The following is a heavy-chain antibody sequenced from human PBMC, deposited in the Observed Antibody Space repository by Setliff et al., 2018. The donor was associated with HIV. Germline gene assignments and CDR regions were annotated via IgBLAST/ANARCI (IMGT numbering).Heavy chain of an antibody. D-gene: IGHD4-17*01. J-gene: IGHJ4*02. CDR2: IFPGDSDA. CDR3: ARLYGDFEENLFYFDS. V-gene: IGHV5-51*01. Sequence: GGSLRLSCAASGFSISTYWIAWVRQVPGKGLEWMGVIFPGDSDARYSPSFQGPVTISVDESINTAYLQWSSLQASDTAMYYCARLYGDFEENLFYFDSWGLGTLVTVSS. CDR1: GFSISTYW.